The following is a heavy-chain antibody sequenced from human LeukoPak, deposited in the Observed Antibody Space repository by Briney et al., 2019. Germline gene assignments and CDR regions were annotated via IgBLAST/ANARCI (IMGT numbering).Heavy chain of an antibody. Sequence: PSETLSLTCTVSGGSISSYYWSWIRQPPGKGLEWIGYIYYSGSTNYNPSFKSRVTISVDTSKNQFSLKLSSVTAADTAVYYCARGDNRRGPFDHWGQGTLVTVSS. J-gene: IGHJ4*02. CDR2: IYYSGST. D-gene: IGHD2/OR15-2a*01. CDR1: GGSISSYY. CDR3: ARGDNRRGPFDH. V-gene: IGHV4-59*01.